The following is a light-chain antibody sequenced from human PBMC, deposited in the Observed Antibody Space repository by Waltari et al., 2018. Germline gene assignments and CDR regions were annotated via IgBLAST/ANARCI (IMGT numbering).Light chain of an antibody. CDR2: ESS. J-gene: IGLJ2*01. Sequence: QSALTQPASVSGSPGQSITISCSGTSSDVGSHKFVSWFQQHPGKVPKLMSYESSKRPSWVSNRFSGSKSDNTASLTITGLQTEDEADYYCCSYVGGITPFLVFGGGTKVTVL. CDR3: CSYVGGITPFLV. V-gene: IGLV2-23*01. CDR1: SSDVGSHKF.